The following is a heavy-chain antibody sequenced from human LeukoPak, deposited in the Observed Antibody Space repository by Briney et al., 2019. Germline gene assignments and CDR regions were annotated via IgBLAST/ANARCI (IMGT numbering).Heavy chain of an antibody. J-gene: IGHJ4*02. CDR3: VKGVVPVSRSGFDY. V-gene: IGHV3-9*01. CDR1: GFTFGDYA. D-gene: IGHD2-2*01. CDR2: INWNSGGI. Sequence: PGRSLRLSCEASGFTFGDYAMHWVRQAPGKGLEWVSTINWNSGGIGYADSVKGRFTISRDNAKNSLYLHLNSLRPEDTALYYCVKGVVPVSRSGFDYWGQGTLVTVSS.